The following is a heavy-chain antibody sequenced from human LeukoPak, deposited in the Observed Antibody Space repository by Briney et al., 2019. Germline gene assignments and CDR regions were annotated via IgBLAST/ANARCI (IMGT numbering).Heavy chain of an antibody. CDR1: GGSFGGYY. Sequence: SETLSLTCAVYGGSFGGYYWSWIRQPPGKGLEWIGEINHSGSTNYNPSLKSRVTISVDTSKNQFSLKLSSVTAADTAVYYCARWDDSSGYYYFDYWGQGTLVTVSS. J-gene: IGHJ4*02. CDR2: INHSGST. D-gene: IGHD3-22*01. V-gene: IGHV4-34*01. CDR3: ARWDDSSGYYYFDY.